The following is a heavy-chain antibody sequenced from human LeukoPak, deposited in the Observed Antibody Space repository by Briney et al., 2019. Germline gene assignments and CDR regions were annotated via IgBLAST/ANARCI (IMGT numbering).Heavy chain of an antibody. CDR3: ARVGQGSGSYYKNPMDY. CDR2: IWYDGSNK. CDR1: GFTFSSYG. D-gene: IGHD3-10*01. Sequence: GRSLRLSCAASGFTFSSYGMHRVRQAPGKGLEWVAVIWYDGSNKYYADSVKGRFTISRDNSKNTLYLQMNSLRAEDTAVYYCARVGQGSGSYYKNPMDYWGQGTLVTVSS. V-gene: IGHV3-33*01. J-gene: IGHJ4*02.